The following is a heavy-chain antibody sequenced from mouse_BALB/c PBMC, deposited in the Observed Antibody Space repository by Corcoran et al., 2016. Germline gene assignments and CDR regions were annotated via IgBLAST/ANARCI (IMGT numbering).Heavy chain of an antibody. D-gene: IGHD2-1*01. CDR3: AGRGNHWYFDV. Sequence: EVQLQQSGAELVKPGASVKLSCTASGFTIKDTYKHWVKQRPEQGLEWIGRIDPANGNTKYDPKFQGKATRTADTSSNTAYLQLSSLTSEDTAVYYCAGRGNHWYFDVWGAGTTVTVSS. V-gene: IGHV14-3*02. J-gene: IGHJ1*01. CDR2: IDPANGNT. CDR1: GFTIKDTY.